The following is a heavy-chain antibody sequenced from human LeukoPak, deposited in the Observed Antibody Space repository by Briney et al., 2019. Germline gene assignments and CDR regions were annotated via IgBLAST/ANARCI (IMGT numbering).Heavy chain of an antibody. CDR1: GGSISSSSYY. V-gene: IGHV4-39*01. Sequence: SETLSLTCTVSGGSISSSSYYWGWIRQPPGKGMGWIGSIYYSGSTYYNPSLKSRVTISVDTSKKQFSLKLSSVTAADTAVYYCARQGYGNWFDPWGQGTLVTVSS. CDR3: ARQGYGNWFDP. D-gene: IGHD2-15*01. J-gene: IGHJ5*02. CDR2: IYYSGST.